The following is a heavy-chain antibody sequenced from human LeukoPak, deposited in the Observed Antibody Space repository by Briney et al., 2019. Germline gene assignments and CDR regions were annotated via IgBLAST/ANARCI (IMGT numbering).Heavy chain of an antibody. CDR2: IYTSGST. J-gene: IGHJ4*02. CDR1: GGSISSYY. CDR3: ARDSDYYDSSGYYFDY. D-gene: IGHD3-22*01. Sequence: SETLSLTCTVSGGSISSYYWSWIRQPAGKGLEWIGRIYTSGSTNYNPSLKSRVTISVDTSKNQFSLKLSSVTAADTAVYYCARDSDYYDSSGYYFDYWGQGTLVTVSS. V-gene: IGHV4-4*07.